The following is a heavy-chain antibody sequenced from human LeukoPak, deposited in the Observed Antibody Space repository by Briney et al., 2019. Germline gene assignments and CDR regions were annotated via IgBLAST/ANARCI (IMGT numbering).Heavy chain of an antibody. Sequence: GGSLRLSCAASGFSFSNVWMSWLRQAPGKGLEWVAHMNEAGSDKYYVEYVKGRFSISRDNAKNSVTLQMNSLRVEDTAVYYCLGWDVGHNNYWGQGAQVTVSS. CDR1: GFSFSNVW. J-gene: IGHJ4*02. V-gene: IGHV3-7*01. CDR3: LGWDVGHNNY. CDR2: MNEAGSDK. D-gene: IGHD6-19*01.